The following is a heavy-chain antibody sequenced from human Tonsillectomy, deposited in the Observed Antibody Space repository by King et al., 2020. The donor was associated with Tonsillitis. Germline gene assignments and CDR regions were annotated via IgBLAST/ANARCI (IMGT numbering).Heavy chain of an antibody. J-gene: IGHJ6*02. V-gene: IGHV4-61*01. Sequence: MQLQESGPGLVKPSETLSLTCTVSGGSVSSGSYYWSWIRQPPGKGLEWIGYIYYSGSTNYNPSLKSRVTISVDTSKNQFSLKLSSVTAADTAVYYCAGELLGYCSGGSCYSYYYYGMDVWGQGTTVTVSS. CDR3: AGELLGYCSGGSCYSYYYYGMDV. D-gene: IGHD2-15*01. CDR1: GGSVSSGSYY. CDR2: IYYSGST.